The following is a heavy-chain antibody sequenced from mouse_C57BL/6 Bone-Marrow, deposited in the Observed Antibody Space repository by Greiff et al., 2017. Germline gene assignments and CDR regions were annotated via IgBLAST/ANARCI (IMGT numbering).Heavy chain of an antibody. CDR2: IHPNSGST. Sequence: VQLQQPGAELVKPGASVKLSCKASGYTFTSYWMHWVKQRPGQGLEWIGMIHPNSGSTNYNEKFKGKATLTVDKSSSTAYMQLSSLTSEDSADYYCARDYYGSPWYLDVWGTGTTVTVSS. CDR3: ARDYYGSPWYLDV. D-gene: IGHD1-1*01. V-gene: IGHV1-64*01. CDR1: GYTFTSYW. J-gene: IGHJ1*03.